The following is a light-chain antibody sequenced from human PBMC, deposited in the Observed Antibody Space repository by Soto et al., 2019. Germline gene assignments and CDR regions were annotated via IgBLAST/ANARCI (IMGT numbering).Light chain of an antibody. Sequence: DIQLTQSPSFLSASVGDRVTITCRASQGISSYLAWYQQKPGKAPKVLIYAASTLQSGVPSRFSGSGSGTEFTLTISSLQPEDFATYYCQQLNSYPLTFGGGIKVELK. CDR2: AAS. J-gene: IGKJ4*01. V-gene: IGKV1-9*01. CDR3: QQLNSYPLT. CDR1: QGISSY.